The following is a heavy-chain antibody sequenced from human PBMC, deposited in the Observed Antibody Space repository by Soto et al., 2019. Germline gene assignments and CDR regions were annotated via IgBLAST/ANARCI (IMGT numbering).Heavy chain of an antibody. J-gene: IGHJ4*02. D-gene: IGHD3-22*01. V-gene: IGHV3-23*01. Sequence: GGSLRLSCAASGFTFSSYAMSWVRQAPGKGLEWVSAISGSGGSTYYADSVKGRFTISRDNSKNTLYLQMNSLRAEDTAVYYCARAPTPRYSFYDIPYGAAYYFDYWGQGTLVTVSS. CDR1: GFTFSSYA. CDR3: ARAPTPRYSFYDIPYGAAYYFDY. CDR2: ISGSGGST.